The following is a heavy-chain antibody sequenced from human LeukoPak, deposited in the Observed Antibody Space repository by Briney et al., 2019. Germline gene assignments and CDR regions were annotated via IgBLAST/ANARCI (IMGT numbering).Heavy chain of an antibody. V-gene: IGHV1-2*02. J-gene: IGHJ6*03. CDR1: GYTFTGYY. Sequence: ASVKVSCKASGYTFTGYYMHWVRQAPGQGLEWMGWINPNSGGTNYAQKFQGRVTMTRDTSISTAYMELSRLRSDDTAVYYCARANLYGDWSRYYYYMDVWGKGTTVTVSS. D-gene: IGHD4-17*01. CDR3: ARANLYGDWSRYYYYMDV. CDR2: INPNSGGT.